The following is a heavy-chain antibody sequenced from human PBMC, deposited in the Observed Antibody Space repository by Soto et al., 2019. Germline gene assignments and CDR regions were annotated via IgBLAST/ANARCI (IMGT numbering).Heavy chain of an antibody. Sequence: QITLKESGPTLVKPTQTLTLTCTFSGFSLTTRGVGVGWIRQPPGKPLEWLALIYWDDDTRYSPSLKSRLAITKDTSKNLVVLTMSNIDPADTGTNFCAHRTTTVTWWFDPWGQGTLGTVSS. CDR3: AHRTTTVTWWFDP. CDR2: IYWDDDT. CDR1: GFSLTTRGVG. D-gene: IGHD4-17*01. J-gene: IGHJ5*02. V-gene: IGHV2-5*02.